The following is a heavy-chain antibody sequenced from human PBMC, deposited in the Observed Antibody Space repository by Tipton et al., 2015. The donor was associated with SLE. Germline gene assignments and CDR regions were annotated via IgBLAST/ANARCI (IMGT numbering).Heavy chain of an antibody. V-gene: IGHV3-21*01. D-gene: IGHD6-13*01. CDR1: GGSISSTH. CDR3: ARDMWKSSSGIDY. J-gene: IGHJ4*02. Sequence: LSLTCTVSGGSISSTHWWSLVRQPPGKGLEWVSSISSSSSHIYYADSVKGRLTISRDNAKNSLYLQMNSLRAEDTAVYYCARDMWKSSSGIDYWGQGTLVTVSS. CDR2: ISSSSSHI.